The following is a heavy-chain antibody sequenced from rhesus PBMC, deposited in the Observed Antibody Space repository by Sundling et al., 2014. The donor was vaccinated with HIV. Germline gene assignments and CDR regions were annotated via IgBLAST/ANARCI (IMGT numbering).Heavy chain of an antibody. Sequence: QVTLKESGPALVKPTQTLTLTCTFSGFSISTSGTGVGWIRQPPGKALEWLASISWTDNKYYNPSLRRRLTISKDTSKNQVVLTVTNMDPVDTATYFCARRTLYFDYWGQGVLVTVSS. V-gene: IGHV2-95*01. CDR2: ISWTDNK. D-gene: IGHD1-14*01. CDR1: GFSISTSGTG. CDR3: ARRTLYFDY. J-gene: IGHJ4*01.